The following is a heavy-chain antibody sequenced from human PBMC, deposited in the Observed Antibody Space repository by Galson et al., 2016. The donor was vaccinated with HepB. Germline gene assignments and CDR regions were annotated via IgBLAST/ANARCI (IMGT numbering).Heavy chain of an antibody. J-gene: IGHJ6*03. D-gene: IGHD4-17*01. CDR2: ISGGGGST. V-gene: IGHV3-23*01. CDR3: VKERTVTTASGYYLAMDV. Sequence: SLRLSCAASGFTFGDYGMSWVRQAPGKGLEWVSGISGGGGSTYDAGSVKGRFTVSSDISKNTLHLQMNSLRPDDTAVYYCVKERTVTTASGYYLAMDVWGKGTTVTASS. CDR1: GFTFGDYG.